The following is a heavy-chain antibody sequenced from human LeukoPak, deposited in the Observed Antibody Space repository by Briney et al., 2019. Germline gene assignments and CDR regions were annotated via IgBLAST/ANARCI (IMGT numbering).Heavy chain of an antibody. CDR3: ARRGLPFDY. CDR2: IYCSGST. V-gene: IGHV4-39*01. CDR1: GGSISSSSYY. J-gene: IGHJ4*02. Sequence: SETLSLTCTVSGGSISSSSYYWGWIRQPPGKGLEWIGSIYCSGSTYYNPSLKSRVTISVDTSKNQFSLKLSSVTAADTAVYYCARRGLPFDYWGQGTLVTVSS. D-gene: IGHD5-18*01.